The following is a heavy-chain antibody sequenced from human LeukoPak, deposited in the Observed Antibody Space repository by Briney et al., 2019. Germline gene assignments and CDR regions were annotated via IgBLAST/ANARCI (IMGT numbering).Heavy chain of an antibody. J-gene: IGHJ4*02. CDR1: GFTLSTYG. V-gene: IGHV3-21*01. CDR3: ARDFDFGDYEGVDY. CDR2: ISSSSSYI. Sequence: GGSLRLSCAASGFTLSTYGMHWVRQAPGKGLEWVSSISSSSSYIYYADSVKGRFTISRDNAKNSLYLQMNSLRAEDTAFYYCARDFDFGDYEGVDYWGQGTLVTVSS. D-gene: IGHD4-17*01.